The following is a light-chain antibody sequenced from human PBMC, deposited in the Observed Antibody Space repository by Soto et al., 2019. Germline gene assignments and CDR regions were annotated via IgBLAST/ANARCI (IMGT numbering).Light chain of an antibody. Sequence: EIVLTQSPATLSLSPGERATLSCRASESVSSYLAWYQRKPGQAPRLLIYGASNSATGIPARFSGSGSGTDFTLTISSLEPEDFAVYYGQQRSNWPPTFGQGTKLEIK. CDR1: ESVSSY. V-gene: IGKV3-11*01. J-gene: IGKJ2*01. CDR2: GAS. CDR3: QQRSNWPPT.